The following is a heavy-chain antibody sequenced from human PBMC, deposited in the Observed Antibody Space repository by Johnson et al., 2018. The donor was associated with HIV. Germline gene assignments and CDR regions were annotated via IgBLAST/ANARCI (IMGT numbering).Heavy chain of an antibody. CDR1: GFNFKDYY. Sequence: VQLVESGGGLIQPGGSLRLSCAASGFNFKDYYLNWVRQAPGKGLEWVSGISWNSGSIGYADSVKGRFTISRHNAKNSLYLQMNSLRAEDTALYYCAVGLRSQIAVAGRGDAFDIWGQGTMVTVSS. D-gene: IGHD6-19*01. CDR2: ISWNSGSI. V-gene: IGHV3-9*01. CDR3: AVGLRSQIAVAGRGDAFDI. J-gene: IGHJ3*02.